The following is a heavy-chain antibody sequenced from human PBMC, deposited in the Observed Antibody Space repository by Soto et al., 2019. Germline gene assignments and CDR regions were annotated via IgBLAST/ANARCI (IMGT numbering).Heavy chain of an antibody. CDR1: GYTFTGYY. Sequence: ASVKVSCKASGYTFTGYYMHWVQQAPGQGLEWMGWINPNSGGTNYAQKFQGWVTMTRDTSISTAYMELSRLRSDDTAVYYCARGLLGELLFPPGMDVWGQGTTVTVSS. CDR2: INPNSGGT. V-gene: IGHV1-2*04. J-gene: IGHJ6*02. CDR3: ARGLLGELLFPPGMDV. D-gene: IGHD1-26*01.